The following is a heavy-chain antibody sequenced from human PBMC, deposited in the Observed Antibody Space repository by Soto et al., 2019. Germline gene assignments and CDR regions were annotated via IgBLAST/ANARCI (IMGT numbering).Heavy chain of an antibody. CDR2: IYYSGST. J-gene: IGHJ5*02. V-gene: IGHV4-39*01. CDR3: ASMRLSITAAAPGNWFDP. D-gene: IGHD6-25*01. Sequence: QLQLQESGPGLVKPSETLSLTCTVSGGSISSSSYYWGWIRQPPGKGLEWIGSIYYSGSTYYNPSPKCRVPIPGATSKYRFSLNLSSVPAADTAVYYCASMRLSITAAAPGNWFDPWGQGTLVTVSS. CDR1: GGSISSSSYY.